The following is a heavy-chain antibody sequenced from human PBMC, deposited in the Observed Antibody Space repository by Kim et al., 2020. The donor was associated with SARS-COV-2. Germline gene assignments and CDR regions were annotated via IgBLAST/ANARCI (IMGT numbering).Heavy chain of an antibody. Sequence: GGSLRLSCSASGFTFSSYAMHWVRQAPGKGLEYVSAISSNGGSTYYADSVKGRFTISRDNSKNTLYLQMSSLRAEDTAVYYCVRADLYSSSPYQSDYWGQGTLVTVSS. V-gene: IGHV3-64D*09. CDR1: GFTFSSYA. D-gene: IGHD6-6*01. CDR3: VRADLYSSSPYQSDY. J-gene: IGHJ4*02. CDR2: ISSNGGST.